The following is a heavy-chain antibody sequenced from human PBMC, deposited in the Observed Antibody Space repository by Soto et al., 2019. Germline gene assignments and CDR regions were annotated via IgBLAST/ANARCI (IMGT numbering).Heavy chain of an antibody. CDR3: AGTTSHQWYYMDV. CDR2: TYYRSRWYN. CDR1: GDSVSSNSAA. V-gene: IGHV6-1*01. J-gene: IGHJ6*03. D-gene: IGHD1-7*01. Sequence: QVQLQESGPGLVKPSQTLSLTCAISGDSVSSNSAAWNWIRLSPSRGLEWLARTYYRSRWYNDYAVSVRSRITVNPDTSKHQSSLQLTSVTPEDTAVYYCAGTTSHQWYYMDVWGKGTTVTVSS.